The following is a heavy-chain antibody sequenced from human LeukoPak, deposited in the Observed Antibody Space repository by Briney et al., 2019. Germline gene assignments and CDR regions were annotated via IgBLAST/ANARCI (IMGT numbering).Heavy chain of an antibody. Sequence: GGSLRLSCAASGFIFSNYWMSWVRQAPGKGPEWVGDIKTDGSDKYYVGSVKGRFTISRDNAKNSLYLQMNSLRAEDTAVYYCARDSLIQYGSGSYWGFDYWGQGILVTVSS. D-gene: IGHD3-10*01. J-gene: IGHJ4*02. CDR3: ARDSLIQYGSGSYWGFDY. V-gene: IGHV3-7*03. CDR1: GFIFSNYW. CDR2: IKTDGSDK.